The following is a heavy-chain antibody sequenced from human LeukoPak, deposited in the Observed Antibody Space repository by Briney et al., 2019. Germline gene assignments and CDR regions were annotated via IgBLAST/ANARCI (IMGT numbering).Heavy chain of an antibody. V-gene: IGHV3-53*04. CDR1: GLTVSSNY. J-gene: IGHJ3*02. CDR3: GREAGGGIGNDAFDI. Sequence: GGSLRLSCVASGLTVSSNYMSWVRQAPGKGLEWVSVIYSGGSTYYADSVKGRFTISRHNSKNTLYLQMNSLRAEDTAVYYWGREAGGGIGNDAFDIWGQGTMVTVSS. CDR2: IYSGGST. D-gene: IGHD3-16*01.